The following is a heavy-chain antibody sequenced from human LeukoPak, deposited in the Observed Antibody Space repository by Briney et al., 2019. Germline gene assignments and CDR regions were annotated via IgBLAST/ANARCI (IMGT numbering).Heavy chain of an antibody. CDR2: ISWNSGSI. J-gene: IGHJ4*02. Sequence: PGGSLRLSCAASGLTFDDYAMHWVRQAPGKGLEWVSGISWNSGSIGYADSVKGRFTISRDNAKNSLYLQMNSLRAEDTALYYCAKDKGDIMVRGVDYWGQGTLVTVSS. CDR1: GLTFDDYA. V-gene: IGHV3-9*01. CDR3: AKDKGDIMVRGVDY. D-gene: IGHD3-10*01.